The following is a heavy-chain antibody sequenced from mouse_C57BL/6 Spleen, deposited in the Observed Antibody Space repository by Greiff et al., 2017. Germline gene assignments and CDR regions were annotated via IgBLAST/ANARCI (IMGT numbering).Heavy chain of an antibody. CDR1: GYTFTSYW. CDR3: ARRGIDSYPCYFDC. J-gene: IGHJ2*01. Sequence: QVQLQQPGAELVMPGASVKLSCKASGYTFTSYWMHWVKQRPGPGLEWIGEIDPSGSYTNYNQKFKGKSTLPVDKSSSTAYMQLSSLTSEDSAVYYCARRGIDSYPCYFDCWGPGTTLTVSS. D-gene: IGHD2-12*01. V-gene: IGHV1-69*01. CDR2: IDPSGSYT.